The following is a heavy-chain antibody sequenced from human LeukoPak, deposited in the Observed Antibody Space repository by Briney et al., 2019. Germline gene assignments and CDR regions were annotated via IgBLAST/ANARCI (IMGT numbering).Heavy chain of an antibody. CDR3: VRAVPAAILGAFDI. J-gene: IGHJ3*02. D-gene: IGHD2-2*02. CDR2: ISSGGSPI. CDR1: GFTFSDYY. Sequence: GGSLRLSCAASGFTFSDYYMSWIRQAPGKGLEWVSYISSGGSPIYYADSVKGRFTISRDNAKNSLYLQMNSLRAEDTAVYYCVRAVPAAILGAFDIWGQGTMVTVSS. V-gene: IGHV3-11*04.